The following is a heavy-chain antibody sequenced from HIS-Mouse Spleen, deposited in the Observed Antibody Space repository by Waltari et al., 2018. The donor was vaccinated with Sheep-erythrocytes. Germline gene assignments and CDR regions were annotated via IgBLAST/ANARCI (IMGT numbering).Heavy chain of an antibody. V-gene: IGHV3-30*18. CDR1: GFTFSSYG. D-gene: IGHD3-10*01. CDR2: ISEDGSNK. CDR3: AKDGGGNWFDP. Sequence: QVQLVESGGGVVQPGRSLRLSCAASGFTFSSYGMHWVRQAPGKGLGGVAVISEDGSNKYYADSVKGRFTISRDKSKNTLYLQMNSLRAEDTAVYYCAKDGGGNWFDPWGQGTLVTVS. J-gene: IGHJ5*02.